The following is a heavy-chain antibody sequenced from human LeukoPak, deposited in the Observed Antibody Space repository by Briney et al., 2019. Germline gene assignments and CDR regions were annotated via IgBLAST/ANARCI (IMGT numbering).Heavy chain of an antibody. D-gene: IGHD6-19*01. CDR2: ISGSGGST. Sequence: QPGRSLRLSCAASGFTFSSYAMSWVRQAPGQWLEWVSAISGSGGSTYYADSVKGRFTISRDNSKNTLYLQMNSLRAEDTAVYYCAKYEQWLAQGTVDYWGQGTLVTVSS. V-gene: IGHV3-23*01. CDR1: GFTFSSYA. J-gene: IGHJ4*02. CDR3: AKYEQWLAQGTVDY.